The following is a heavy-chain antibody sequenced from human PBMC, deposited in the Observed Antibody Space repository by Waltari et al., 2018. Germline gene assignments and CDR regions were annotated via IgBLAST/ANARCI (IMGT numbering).Heavy chain of an antibody. CDR1: GFTFSSYS. CDR3: ARDSALYCSSTSCHFIAVAAPFDY. Sequence: GSLRLSCAASGFTFSSYSMNWVRQAPGKGLEWVSSISSSSSYIYYADSVKGRFTISRDNAKNSLYLQMNSLRAEDTAVYYCARDSALYCSSTSCHFIAVAAPFDYWGQGTLVTVSS. D-gene: IGHD2-2*01. V-gene: IGHV3-21*01. CDR2: ISSSSSYI. J-gene: IGHJ4*02.